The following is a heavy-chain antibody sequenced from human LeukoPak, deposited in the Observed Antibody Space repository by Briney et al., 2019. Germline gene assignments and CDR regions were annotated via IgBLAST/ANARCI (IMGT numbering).Heavy chain of an antibody. V-gene: IGHV3-48*01. Sequence: GGSLRLSCAASGFTFSSYSMNWVRQAPGKGLEWVSYISSSSSTIYYADSVKGRFTISRDNAKNSLYLQMNSLRAEDTAVYYCARVNWNDAGAFDIWGQGTMVTVSS. J-gene: IGHJ3*02. CDR3: ARVNWNDAGAFDI. CDR1: GFTFSSYS. D-gene: IGHD1-1*01. CDR2: ISSSSSTI.